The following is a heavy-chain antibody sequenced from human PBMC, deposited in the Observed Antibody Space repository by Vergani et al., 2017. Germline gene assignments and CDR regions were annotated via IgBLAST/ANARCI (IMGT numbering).Heavy chain of an antibody. V-gene: IGHV7-4-1*02. Sequence: QVQLEQSGAEVKKPGSSVTVSCRASGGTFGSHTISWVRQAPGQGLEWMGWINTDTGNPTYAQGFTGRFVFSLDTSVSTAYLQISGLKADDTAVYYCARAVRRVWDYYGLDVWGQGTTVTVSS. CDR2: INTDTGNP. CDR3: ARAVRRVWDYYGLDV. J-gene: IGHJ6*02. CDR1: GGTFGSHT. D-gene: IGHD1-1*01.